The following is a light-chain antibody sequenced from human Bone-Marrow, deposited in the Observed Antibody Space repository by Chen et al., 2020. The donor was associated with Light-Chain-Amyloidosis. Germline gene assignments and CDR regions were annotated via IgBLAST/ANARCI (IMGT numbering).Light chain of an antibody. Sequence: SYVLTQPFSVSVAPGQTATIACGGNNIGSTSVHWYQQTPGQAPLLVVYDDSDRPSGIPERLSGSNAGNTATLTISRVEAGDEADYYYQVWDRSSDRAVFGGGTKLTVL. J-gene: IGLJ2*01. CDR2: DDS. CDR1: NIGSTS. CDR3: QVWDRSSDRAV. V-gene: IGLV3-21*02.